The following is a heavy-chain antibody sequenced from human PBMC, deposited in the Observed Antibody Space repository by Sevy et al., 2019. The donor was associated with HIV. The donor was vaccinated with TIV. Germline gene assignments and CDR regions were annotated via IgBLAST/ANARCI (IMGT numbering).Heavy chain of an antibody. V-gene: IGHV3-66*01. CDR1: GFTVSSDY. J-gene: IGHJ6*02. CDR2: IYSGGTT. CDR3: ARESSSTWQAGYYGMAV. D-gene: IGHD6-13*01. Sequence: GGSLRLSCAASGFTVSSDYMTWVRQAPGKGLEWVSVIYSGGTTYNADSVKGRFTISRDNSKNTVYLQMNSLRAEDTAVYYCARESSSTWQAGYYGMAVWGQGTTVTVSS.